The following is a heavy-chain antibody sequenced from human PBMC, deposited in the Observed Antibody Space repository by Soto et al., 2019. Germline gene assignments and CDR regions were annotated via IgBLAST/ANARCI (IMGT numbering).Heavy chain of an antibody. V-gene: IGHV4-4*02. J-gene: IGHJ3*02. Sequence: SETLSLTCAVSGGSISSSNWWSWVRQPPGKGLEWIGEIYHSGSTNYNPSLKSRVTISVDKSMNQFSLKLSSVTAADTAVYYCARASHYDLWKIDIWGQGTMVTVSS. CDR3: ARASHYDLWKIDI. CDR2: IYHSGST. D-gene: IGHD3-3*01. CDR1: GGSISSSNW.